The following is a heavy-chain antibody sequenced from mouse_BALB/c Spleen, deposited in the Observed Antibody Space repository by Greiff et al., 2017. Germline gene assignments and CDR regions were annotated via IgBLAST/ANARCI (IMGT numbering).Heavy chain of an antibody. V-gene: IGHV1-82*01. CDR3: ARGRMTDY. Sequence: QVQLQQSGPELVKPGASVKISCKASGYAFSSSWMNWVKQRPGQGLEWIGRIYPGDGDTNYNGKFKGKATLTADKSSNTAYMQLSSLTSEDSAVYYGARGRMTDYWGQGTTLTVSS. CDR1: GYAFSSSW. J-gene: IGHJ2*01. CDR2: IYPGDGDT.